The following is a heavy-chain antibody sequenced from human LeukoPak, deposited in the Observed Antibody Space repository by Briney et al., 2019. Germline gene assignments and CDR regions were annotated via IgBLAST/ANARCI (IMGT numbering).Heavy chain of an antibody. D-gene: IGHD3-3*01. CDR1: GFTFSSYA. Sequence: GGSLRLSCAAPGFTFSSYAMSWVRQAPGKGLEWVSAISGSGGSTYYADSVKGRFTISRDNSKNTLYLQMNSLRAEDTAVYYCAKVLRFLEWFRNNYFDYWGQGTLVTVSS. J-gene: IGHJ4*02. V-gene: IGHV3-23*01. CDR2: ISGSGGST. CDR3: AKVLRFLEWFRNNYFDY.